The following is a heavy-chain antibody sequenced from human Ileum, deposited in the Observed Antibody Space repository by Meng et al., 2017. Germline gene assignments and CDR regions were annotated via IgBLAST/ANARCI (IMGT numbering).Heavy chain of an antibody. D-gene: IGHD7-27*01. V-gene: IGHV4-61*08. J-gene: IGHJ4*02. CDR1: GGSVSSSGYQ. CDR3: ARDHWGSLDY. Sequence: QVQRREAVQGLVRPSVTLDLICAVSGGSVSSSGYQWRWIRHPPGKGLEWIGYASTNYNPSLRSRVTISVDTYKNQFSLKLTSVTAADTAVYYCARDHWGSLDYWGQGVLVTVSS. CDR2: AST.